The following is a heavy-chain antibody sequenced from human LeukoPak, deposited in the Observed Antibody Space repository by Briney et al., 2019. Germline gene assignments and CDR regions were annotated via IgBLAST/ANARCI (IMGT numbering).Heavy chain of an antibody. CDR2: ISSSGSTM. D-gene: IGHD4-11*01. J-gene: IGHJ6*03. Sequence: GGSLRLSCAVSGFTFSDYYMSWIRQAPGKGLEWVSHISSSGSTMYYADSVKGRFTISRDNAKNSLYLQMNSLRAEDTAVYYCARDPDFSNYVYYYYMDVWGKGATVTVSS. V-gene: IGHV3-11*04. CDR1: GFTFSDYY. CDR3: ARDPDFSNYVYYYYMDV.